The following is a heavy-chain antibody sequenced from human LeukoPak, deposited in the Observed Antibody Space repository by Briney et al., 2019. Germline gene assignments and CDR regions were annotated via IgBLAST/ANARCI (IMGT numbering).Heavy chain of an antibody. J-gene: IGHJ4*02. CDR3: AKLRRYYYDSTGYSDY. D-gene: IGHD3-22*01. CDR1: GFTFSDYA. V-gene: IGHV3-23*01. CDR2: VSSSAGST. Sequence: GGSLRLSCAASGFTFSDYAMSWVRQAPGKGLEWASSVSSSAGSTSYADSVKGRFTISRDNSKNTLYLQMKSLRAEDTAVYFCAKLRRYYYDSTGYSDYWGQGTLVTVSS.